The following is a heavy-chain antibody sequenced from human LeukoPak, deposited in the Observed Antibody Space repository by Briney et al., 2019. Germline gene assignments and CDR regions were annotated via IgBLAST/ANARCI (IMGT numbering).Heavy chain of an antibody. Sequence: GGSLRLSCAASGFTFSTSAMARFRQAPGAGLEWVSSISSTGSATYYRDSVKGRFTVSRDNSQNTLYLQMNNLRAEDTAIYYCAKYIQNVLAVFDPWGQGTLVTVSS. V-gene: IGHV3-23*01. J-gene: IGHJ5*02. CDR3: AKYIQNVLAVFDP. CDR2: ISSTGSAT. CDR1: GFTFSTSA. D-gene: IGHD1-1*01.